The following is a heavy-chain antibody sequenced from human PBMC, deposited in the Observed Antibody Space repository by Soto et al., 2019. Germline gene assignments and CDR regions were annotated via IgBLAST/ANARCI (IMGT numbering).Heavy chain of an antibody. CDR3: AHSFQLRIFDF. Sequence: QITLKESGPTLVKPTQTLTLACDFSGFSLSTNGVGVGWIRQPPGKALEWLALIYWDDDKRYSPSLKDRLSITKDPSKNQVVLTMTNLDPVDTATYYCAHSFQLRIFDFWGPGTLVTVSS. D-gene: IGHD3-10*01. CDR2: IYWDDDK. CDR1: GFSLSTNGVG. V-gene: IGHV2-5*02. J-gene: IGHJ4*02.